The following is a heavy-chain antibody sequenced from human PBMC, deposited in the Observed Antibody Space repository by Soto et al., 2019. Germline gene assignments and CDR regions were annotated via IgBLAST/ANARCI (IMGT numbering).Heavy chain of an antibody. CDR3: ARGGAGIRVYYYYGMDV. V-gene: IGHV4-34*01. D-gene: IGHD1-1*01. CDR2: INHSGST. CDR1: GGSFSGYY. J-gene: IGHJ6*02. Sequence: SETLSLTCAVYGGSFSGYYWSWIRQPPGKGLEWIGEINHSGSTNYNPSLKSRVTISVDASKNQFSLKLSSVTAADTAVYYCARGGAGIRVYYYYGMDVWGQGTTVTVSS.